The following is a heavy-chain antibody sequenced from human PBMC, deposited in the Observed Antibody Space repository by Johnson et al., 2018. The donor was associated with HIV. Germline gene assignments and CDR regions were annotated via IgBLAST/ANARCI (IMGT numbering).Heavy chain of an antibody. CDR1: GFTFDDYG. CDR3: ARAEYCGCDCSSAFDI. V-gene: IGHV3-20*04. CDR2: INWNGGST. J-gene: IGHJ3*02. Sequence: VQLVESGGGVVRPGGSLRLSCAASGFTFDDYGMSWVRQAPGKGLEWVSGINWNGGSTGYADSVKGRFTISRDNSKNTLYLQMNSLRAEDTAVYYCARAEYCGCDCSSAFDIWGQGTMVTVSS. D-gene: IGHD2-21*01.